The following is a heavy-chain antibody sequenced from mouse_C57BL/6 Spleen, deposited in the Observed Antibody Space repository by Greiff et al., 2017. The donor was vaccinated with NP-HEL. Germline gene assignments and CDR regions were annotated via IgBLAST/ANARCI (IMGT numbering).Heavy chain of an antibody. D-gene: IGHD1-1*01. V-gene: IGHV1-64*01. CDR3: ARYYGSYWYCDV. J-gene: IGHJ1*03. CDR2: INPNSGST. CDR1: GYTFTSYW. Sequence: QVQLQQPGAELVKPGASVKLSCKASGYTFTSYWMHWVKQRPGQGLEWIGMINPNSGSTNYNEKFKSKATLTVDKSSSTAYMQLSSLTSEDSAVYYCARYYGSYWYCDVWGTGTTVTVSS.